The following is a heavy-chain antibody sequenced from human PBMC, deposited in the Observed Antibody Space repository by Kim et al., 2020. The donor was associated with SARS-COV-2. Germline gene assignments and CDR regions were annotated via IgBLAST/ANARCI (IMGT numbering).Heavy chain of an antibody. Sequence: GGSLRLSCAASGVSFDSSAMNWVRQAPGKGLEWVAVISFDGRNKSYADSVKGRFTISRDNSKSTLHLQMNSLRVEDTAVYYCAIGNYYESVSLSDYYNGMDVWGQGTTVTVSS. CDR3: AIGNYYESVSLSDYYNGMDV. CDR1: GVSFDSSA. V-gene: IGHV3-30-3*01. CDR2: ISFDGRNK. D-gene: IGHD3-10*01. J-gene: IGHJ6*02.